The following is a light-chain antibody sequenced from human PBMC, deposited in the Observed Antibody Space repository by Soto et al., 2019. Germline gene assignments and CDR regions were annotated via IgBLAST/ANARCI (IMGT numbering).Light chain of an antibody. CDR2: EAS. CDR3: QQYNNWPPAWT. Sequence: IRMTQSPSSLSASTGDRVTITCRASQTLRTRLAWYQQKSGKAPRLLIYEASDVASGVPSRFSGSGAGTEFTLTISSLQPDDFAVYYCQQYNNWPPAWTFGQGTKVDIK. J-gene: IGKJ1*01. CDR1: QTLRTR. V-gene: IGKV1-5*01.